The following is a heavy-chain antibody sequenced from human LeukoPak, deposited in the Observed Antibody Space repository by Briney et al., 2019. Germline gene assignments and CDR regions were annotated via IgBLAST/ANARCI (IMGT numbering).Heavy chain of an antibody. D-gene: IGHD3-22*01. Sequence: GASVKVSCKPSGYTFTNYAISWGRQAPGQGLEWMGWISAYNGNTNYAQNLQGRDTMTTDTSTSTAYMELRSLRSDDTAVYYCARVGRNYYDSSGYYPRGWFDPWGQGTLVTVSS. CDR1: GYTFTNYA. V-gene: IGHV1-18*01. CDR3: ARVGRNYYDSSGYYPRGWFDP. CDR2: ISAYNGNT. J-gene: IGHJ5*02.